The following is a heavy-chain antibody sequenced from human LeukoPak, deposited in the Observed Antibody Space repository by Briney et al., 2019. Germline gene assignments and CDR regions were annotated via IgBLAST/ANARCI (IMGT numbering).Heavy chain of an antibody. CDR3: AREASMGTLDY. J-gene: IGHJ4*02. V-gene: IGHV4-61*01. D-gene: IGHD7-27*01. Sequence: PSETLSLTCTVSGGSVNTGSYYWSWIRQPPGKGLEWIGYMYYRGSTNYNPSLKSRVIISVDRSKNQFFLRLSSVTAADTAVYYCAREASMGTLDYWGQGILVTVSS. CDR2: MYYRGST. CDR1: GGSVNTGSYY.